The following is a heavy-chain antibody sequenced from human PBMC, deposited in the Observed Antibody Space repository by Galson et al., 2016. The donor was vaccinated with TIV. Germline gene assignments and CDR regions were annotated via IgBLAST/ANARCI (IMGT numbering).Heavy chain of an antibody. J-gene: IGHJ6*03. CDR2: IIPILGSS. CDR1: GDTFASYA. CDR3: ARVRFGELSGHYYYMDV. V-gene: IGHV1-69*13. D-gene: IGHD3-10*01. Sequence: SVKVSCKASGDTFASYAFSWVRQAPGQGLEVMGRIIPILGSSDYAQRFQGRVTITADASTSTVYMELRSLRSEETAMYYCARVRFGELSGHYYYMDVWGKGTTVTVSS.